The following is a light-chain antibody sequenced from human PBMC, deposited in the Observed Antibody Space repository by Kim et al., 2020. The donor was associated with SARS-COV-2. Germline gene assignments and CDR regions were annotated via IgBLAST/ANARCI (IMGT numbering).Light chain of an antibody. CDR2: SAS. Sequence: TQSPATLSMSPGDRATLSCRASQSLRTNLAWYQQKPGQPPRLLIYSASTRATGSPARFSGSGSGKEFTLSINGLQSEDFAIYYCQQYDDWPGITFGQGTRLEIK. CDR3: QQYDDWPGIT. J-gene: IGKJ5*01. CDR1: QSLRTN. V-gene: IGKV3D-15*01.